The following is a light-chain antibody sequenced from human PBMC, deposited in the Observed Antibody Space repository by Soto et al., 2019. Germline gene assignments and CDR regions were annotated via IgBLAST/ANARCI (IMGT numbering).Light chain of an antibody. CDR1: QDIGNY. J-gene: IGKJ2*01. CDR2: DAS. V-gene: IGKV1-33*01. CDR3: QQFGNLPRT. Sequence: DIQMTQSPSSLSASVGERVSITCQASQDIGNYLNWYQQKPGEAPKLLIHDASIRETGVPSRFSGSGSGTHFIFTISSLQPQDTGTFYCQQFGNLPRTFGRGTKLDIK.